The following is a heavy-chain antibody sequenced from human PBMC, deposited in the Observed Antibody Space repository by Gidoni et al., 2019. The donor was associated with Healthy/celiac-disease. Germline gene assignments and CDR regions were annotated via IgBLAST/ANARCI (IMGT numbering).Heavy chain of an antibody. CDR3: ARGALRYCSGGSCYYFDY. Sequence: EVQLVESGGCLVKPGGSLSLSCAASGFTFSSYNMNWVRQAPGKGLELVSSISSSSSYIYYADSVKGRFTISRDNAKNSLYLQMNSLRAEDTAVYYCARGALRYCSGGSCYYFDYWGQGTLVTVSS. CDR1: GFTFSSYN. CDR2: ISSSSSYI. D-gene: IGHD2-15*01. V-gene: IGHV3-21*01. J-gene: IGHJ4*02.